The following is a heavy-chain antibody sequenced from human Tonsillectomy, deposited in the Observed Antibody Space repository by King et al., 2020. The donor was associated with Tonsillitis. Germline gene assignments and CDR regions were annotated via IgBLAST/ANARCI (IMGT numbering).Heavy chain of an antibody. D-gene: IGHD5-24*01. CDR2: VYHSGLT. J-gene: IGHJ3*01. V-gene: IGHV4-4*02. CDR1: GGSINSRDW. Sequence: QLQESGPGLVKPSGTLSLTCAVSGGSINSRDWWSWVRQPPGKGLEWIGEVYHSGLTHYNPSLKSRVTISLDNSKNHFSLNLSSVTAADTAVYYCARDRDGYNNGGGAFDVWGPGTMVSVSS. CDR3: ARDRDGYNNGGGAFDV.